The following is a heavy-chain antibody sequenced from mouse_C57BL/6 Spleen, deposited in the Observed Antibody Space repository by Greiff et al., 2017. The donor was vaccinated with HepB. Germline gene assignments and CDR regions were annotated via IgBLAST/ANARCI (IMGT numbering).Heavy chain of an antibody. CDR2: IYPGSGST. J-gene: IGHJ2*01. Sequence: QVQLKQSGAELVKPGASVKMSCKASGYTFTSYWITWVKQRPGQGLEWIGDIYPGSGSTNYNEKFKSKATLTVDTSSSTAYMQLSSLTSEDSAVYYCARSVTTVRDFDDWGQGTTLTVSS. V-gene: IGHV1-55*01. CDR1: GYTFTSYW. D-gene: IGHD1-1*01. CDR3: ARSVTTVRDFDD.